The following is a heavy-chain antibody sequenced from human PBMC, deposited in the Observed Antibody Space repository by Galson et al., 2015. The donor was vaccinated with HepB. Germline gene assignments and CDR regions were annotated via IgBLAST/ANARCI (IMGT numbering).Heavy chain of an antibody. CDR2: ISPGGTK. Sequence: SLRLSCAASGFSFISHSMNWVRHSPGKGLEWLAYISPGGTKYYADSARGRFTISRDNAKKSMYLYMSSLRVEDTSIYYCSRHSASYDYYNMDGWARAPRSTSP. V-gene: IGHV3-48*01. D-gene: IGHD6-25*01. CDR1: GFSFISHS. CDR3: SRHSASYDYYNMDG. J-gene: IGHJ6*02.